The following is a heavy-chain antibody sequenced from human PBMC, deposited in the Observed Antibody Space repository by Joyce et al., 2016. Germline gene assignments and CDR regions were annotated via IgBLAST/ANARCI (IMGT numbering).Heavy chain of an antibody. J-gene: IGHJ3*02. CDR1: GFTFTRYA. V-gene: IGHV3-23*01. D-gene: IGHD3-22*01. Sequence: EVQLLESGGGLVQPGGSLRLSCAASGFTFTRYAMSWVRPGPGKGLGWVSAISGGGGNTYYADSVRGRFTISRDNSKNTLYLQMHSLRVEDTALYYCVKELYYFDSSGSDDFDIWGQGTMVTVSS. CDR3: VKELYYFDSSGSDDFDI. CDR2: ISGGGGNT.